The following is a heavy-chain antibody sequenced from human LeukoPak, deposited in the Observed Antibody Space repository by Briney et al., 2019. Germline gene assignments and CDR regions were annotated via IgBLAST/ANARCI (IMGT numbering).Heavy chain of an antibody. CDR1: GGSISSNSYY. D-gene: IGHD1-26*01. CDR3: VKSGGYGLIDY. J-gene: IGHJ4*02. CDR2: IYYSGST. Sequence: SETLSLTCAVSGGSISSNSYYWGWIRQPPGKGLEWIGNIYYSGSTYYNASLQSRVTISIDTSKNQFSLRLNSATAADTAMYFCVKSGGYGLIDYWGQGTLVTVSS. V-gene: IGHV4-39*01.